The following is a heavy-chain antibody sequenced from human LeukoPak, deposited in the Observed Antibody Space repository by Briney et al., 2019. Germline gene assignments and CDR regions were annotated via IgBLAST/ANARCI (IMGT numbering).Heavy chain of an antibody. V-gene: IGHV4-30-2*01. J-gene: IGHJ4*02. CDR2: IYHSGST. CDR3: ARADYYDSSGYLDY. CDR1: GGSISSGGYS. Sequence: PSETLSLTCAVSGGSISSGGYSWSWIRQPPGKGLEWIGYIYHSGSTYYNPSLKSRVTISVDRSKNQFSLKLGSVTAADTAVYYCARADYYDSSGYLDYWGQGTLVTVSS. D-gene: IGHD3-22*01.